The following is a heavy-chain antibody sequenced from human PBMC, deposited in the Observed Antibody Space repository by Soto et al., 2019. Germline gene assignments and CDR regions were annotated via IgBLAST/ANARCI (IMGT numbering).Heavy chain of an antibody. Sequence: SGPTLVNPTQTLTLTCTFSGFSLSTSGMRVSWIRQPPGKALEWLARIDWDDDKFYSTSLKTRLTISKDTSKNQVVLTMTNMDPVDTATYYCAWTSDHYSSPIFDYWGQGTLVTVSS. D-gene: IGHD6-13*01. V-gene: IGHV2-70*04. CDR1: GFSLSTSGMR. J-gene: IGHJ4*02. CDR2: IDWDDDK. CDR3: AWTSDHYSSPIFDY.